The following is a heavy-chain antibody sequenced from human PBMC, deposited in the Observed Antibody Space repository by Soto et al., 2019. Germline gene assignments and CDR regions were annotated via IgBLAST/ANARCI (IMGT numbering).Heavy chain of an antibody. D-gene: IGHD3-16*01. J-gene: IGHJ4*02. CDR1: DVSISSDYY. CDR2: VSYSGST. CDR3: ARRYGGNFDY. Sequence: SETLSLTCTVSDVSISSDYYWGWIRQPPGKGLEWIGTVSYSGSTNYNPSLKSRVTISVDTSKNQFSLKLSSVTAADTAVYYCARRYGGNFDYWGQGTQVTVSS. V-gene: IGHV4-39*07.